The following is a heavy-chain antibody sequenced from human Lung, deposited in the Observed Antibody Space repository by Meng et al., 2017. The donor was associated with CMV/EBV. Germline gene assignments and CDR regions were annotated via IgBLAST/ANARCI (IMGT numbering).Heavy chain of an antibody. D-gene: IGHD6-13*01. V-gene: IGHV3-23*01. Sequence: GESXKISCATSGFVFDDYAMHWVRQAPGKGLEWVSGIGPSGGNTYYADSVKGRFTISRGNSRNTLYLQMNGLRAEDTAVYYCAKAGYSSSWYVFDYWGQGTXVTVSS. CDR3: AKAGYSSSWYVFDY. CDR2: IGPSGGNT. CDR1: GFVFDDYA. J-gene: IGHJ4*02.